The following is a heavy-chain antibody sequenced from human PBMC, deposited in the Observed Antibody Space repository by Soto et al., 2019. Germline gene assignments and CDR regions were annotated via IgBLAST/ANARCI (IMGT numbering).Heavy chain of an antibody. Sequence: QVHLVQSGAEVNKPGASLMVSCKSSGYTFTSYGIVWVRQAPGQGLEWMGWISTYNVDTKYAQKFKGRVTMSTDTSTTTAYMELTSLTSDDTAMYYCARGGFAYGYLDFWGQGTLATVSS. CDR1: GYTFTSYG. V-gene: IGHV1-18*01. CDR2: ISTYNVDT. CDR3: ARGGFAYGYLDF. J-gene: IGHJ4*02. D-gene: IGHD5-18*01.